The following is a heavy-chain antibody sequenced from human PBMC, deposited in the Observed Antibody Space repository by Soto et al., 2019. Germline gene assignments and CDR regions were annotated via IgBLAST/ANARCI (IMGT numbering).Heavy chain of an antibody. J-gene: IGHJ6*02. CDR2: ISYDGSNK. CDR3: ARDYRSTNYYYYGMDV. CDR1: GFTFSSYA. Sequence: GGSLRLSCAASGFTFSSYAMHWVRQAPGKGLEWVAVISYDGSNKYYADSVKGRFTISRDNSKNTLYLQMNSLRAEDTAVYYCARDYRSTNYYYYGMDVWGQGTTVTVSS. V-gene: IGHV3-30-3*01. D-gene: IGHD2-2*01.